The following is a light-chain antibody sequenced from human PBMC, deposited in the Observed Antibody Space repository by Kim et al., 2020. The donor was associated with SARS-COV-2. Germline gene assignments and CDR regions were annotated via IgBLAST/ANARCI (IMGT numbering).Light chain of an antibody. J-gene: IGKJ2*01. V-gene: IGKV4-1*01. CDR3: QQYYTLPYT. CDR1: QSLLDGSDNKNY. Sequence: ATINCKSSQSLLDGSDNKNYLAWYQQKLGQPPQLLFYWASARNSGVPDRFSGSVSGTEFTLTISSLQTEDVAVYFCQQYYTLPYTFGQGTKLEI. CDR2: WAS.